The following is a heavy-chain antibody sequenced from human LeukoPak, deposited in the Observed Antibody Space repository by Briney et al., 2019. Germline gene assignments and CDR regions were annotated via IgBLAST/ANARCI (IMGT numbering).Heavy chain of an antibody. CDR3: ARGGAYYYDSSGYFTGPH. CDR1: GFTFSSYA. D-gene: IGHD3-22*01. V-gene: IGHV3-23*01. J-gene: IGHJ1*01. CDR2: ISGSGGST. Sequence: GGSLRLSCAASGFTFSSYAMSWVRQAPGKGLGWVSAISGSGGSTYYADSVKGRFTISRDNSKNTLYLQMNSLRAEDTAVYYCARGGAYYYDSSGYFTGPHWGQGTLVTVSS.